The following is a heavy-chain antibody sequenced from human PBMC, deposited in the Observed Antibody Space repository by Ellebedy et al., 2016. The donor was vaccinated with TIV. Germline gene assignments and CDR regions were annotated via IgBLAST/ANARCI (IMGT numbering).Heavy chain of an antibody. J-gene: IGHJ2*01. Sequence: MPSETLSLTCTVSGGPISSYYWSWIRQPPGKGLEWIGYIYDNGSTNYNPSLKSRVTISVDTSKNQFSLKVNSVTAADTAVYYCARDRPRVFRVQGPYWYFDLWGHGTLVTVSS. CDR2: IYDNGST. CDR1: GGPISSYY. D-gene: IGHD2/OR15-2a*01. CDR3: ARDRPRVFRVQGPYWYFDL. V-gene: IGHV4-59*01.